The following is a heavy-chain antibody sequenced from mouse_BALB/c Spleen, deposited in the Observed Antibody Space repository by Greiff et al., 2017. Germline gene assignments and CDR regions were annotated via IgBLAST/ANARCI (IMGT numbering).Heavy chain of an antibody. CDR1: GYSITSGYY. V-gene: IGHV3-6*02. Sequence: DVKLQESGPGLVKPSQSLSLTCSVTGYSITSGYYWNWIRQFPGNKLEWMGYISYDGSNNYNPSLKNRISITRDTSKNQFFLKLNSVTTEDTATYYCARRGESAMDYWGQGTSVTVSS. J-gene: IGHJ4*01. CDR2: ISYDGSN. CDR3: ARRGESAMDY.